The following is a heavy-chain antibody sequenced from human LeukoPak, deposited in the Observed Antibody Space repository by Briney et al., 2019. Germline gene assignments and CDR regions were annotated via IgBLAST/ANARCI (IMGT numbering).Heavy chain of an antibody. CDR3: AIAKGYKWDY. D-gene: IGHD5-18*01. V-gene: IGHV3-21*04. CDR2: ISSSSIYV. J-gene: IGHJ4*02. Sequence: PGGSLRLSCAASGFTFSDYDMNWVRQAPGKGLEWVSSISSSSIYVSYADSVKGRYTISRDNAKNSLYLQMNSLRAEDTSVYYCAIAKGYKWDYWGQGTLVTVSS. CDR1: GFTFSDYD.